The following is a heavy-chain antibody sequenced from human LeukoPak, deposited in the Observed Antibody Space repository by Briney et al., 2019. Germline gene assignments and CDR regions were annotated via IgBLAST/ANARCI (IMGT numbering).Heavy chain of an antibody. CDR1: GYTFTGYY. D-gene: IGHD5-18*01. J-gene: IGHJ4*02. V-gene: IGHV1-2*02. CDR3: ARDSSTAGYSYGDPNDY. CDR2: INPNSGGT. Sequence: GASVKVSCKASGYTFTGYYMHWVRQAPGQGLEWMGWINPNSGGTNYAQKFQGRVTMTRDASISTAYMELSRLRSDDTAVYYCARDSSTAGYSYGDPNDYWGQGTLVTVSS.